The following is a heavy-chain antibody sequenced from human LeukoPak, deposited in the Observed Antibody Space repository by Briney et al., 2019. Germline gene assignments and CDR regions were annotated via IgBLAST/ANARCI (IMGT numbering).Heavy chain of an antibody. CDR1: GFTFSSYG. D-gene: IGHD4-11*01. CDR2: ISYDGSNK. CDR3: AKGYRSWYYYYGMDV. J-gene: IGHJ6*02. V-gene: IGHV3-30*18. Sequence: GGSLRLSCAASGFTFSSYGMHWVRQAPGKGLEWVAVISYDGSNKYYADSVKGRFTISRDNSKNTLYLQMKSLRAEDTAVYYCAKGYRSWYYYYGMDVWGQGTTVTVSS.